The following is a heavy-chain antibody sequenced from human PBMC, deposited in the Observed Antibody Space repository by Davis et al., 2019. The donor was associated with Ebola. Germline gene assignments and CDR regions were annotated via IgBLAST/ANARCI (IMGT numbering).Heavy chain of an antibody. Sequence: ASVKVSCKASGYTFSGYYMHWVRQAPGQGLEWVGWINTHNGNTNLAQKLHDRVTLTTDTSTSTAYMEMRSLRSDDTAVYYCARDLVSGWYICDSWGQGTLVSVSS. J-gene: IGHJ4*02. CDR3: ARDLVSGWYICDS. D-gene: IGHD6-19*01. V-gene: IGHV1-18*04. CDR2: INTHNGNT. CDR1: GYTFSGYY.